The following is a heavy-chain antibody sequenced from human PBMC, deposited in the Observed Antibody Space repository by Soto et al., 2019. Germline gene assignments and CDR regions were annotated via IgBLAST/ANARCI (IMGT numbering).Heavy chain of an antibody. J-gene: IGHJ6*02. Sequence: PGGSLRLSCAASGFTLSSYAMSWVRQAPGKGLEWVSAISGSGGSTYYADSVKGRFTISRDNSKNTLYLQMNSLRAEDTAVYYCAKDCCRGYYDSSGYYAPGYYYGMDVWGQGTTVTVSS. CDR2: ISGSGGST. CDR1: GFTLSSYA. CDR3: AKDCCRGYYDSSGYYAPGYYYGMDV. D-gene: IGHD3-22*01. V-gene: IGHV3-23*01.